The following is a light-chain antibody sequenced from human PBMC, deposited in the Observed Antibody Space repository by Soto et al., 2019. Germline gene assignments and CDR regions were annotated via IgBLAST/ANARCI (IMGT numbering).Light chain of an antibody. CDR1: QNINSN. V-gene: IGKV3-20*01. J-gene: IGKJ1*01. Sequence: EIVMTQSPDTLSLSPGERATLSCRASQNINSNLAWYQQKPGQAPRLLIYGASNRATGIPDRFSGSGSGTDFTLTISRLEPEDFAVYYCQQYGSSGTFGQGTKVDIK. CDR2: GAS. CDR3: QQYGSSGT.